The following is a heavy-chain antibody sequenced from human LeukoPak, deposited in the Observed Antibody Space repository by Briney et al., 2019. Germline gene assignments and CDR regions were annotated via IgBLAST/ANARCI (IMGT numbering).Heavy chain of an antibody. Sequence: GGSLRLSCAASGFTFSDHYMDWVRQAPGKGLEWVAFIRYDGTNKYYADSVKGRFTISRDNSKNTLYLQMNSLRAEDTAVYYCEGYYDSSGSALDYWGQGTLVTVSS. V-gene: IGHV3-30*02. CDR2: IRYDGTNK. CDR1: GFTFSDHY. J-gene: IGHJ4*02. CDR3: EGYYDSSGSALDY. D-gene: IGHD3-22*01.